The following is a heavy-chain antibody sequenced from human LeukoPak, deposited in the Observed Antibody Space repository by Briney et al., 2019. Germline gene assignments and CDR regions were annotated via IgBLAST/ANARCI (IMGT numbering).Heavy chain of an antibody. CDR2: INHSGST. D-gene: IGHD5-12*01. J-gene: IGHJ4*02. CDR1: GGSFSGYH. Sequence: PSETLSLTCAVYGGSFSGYHWSWIRQPPGKGLEWIGEINHSGSTNYNPSLKSRVTISVDTSKNQFSLKLSSVTAADTAVYYCARGPSGYDGSFDYWGQGTLVTVSS. CDR3: ARGPSGYDGSFDY. V-gene: IGHV4-34*01.